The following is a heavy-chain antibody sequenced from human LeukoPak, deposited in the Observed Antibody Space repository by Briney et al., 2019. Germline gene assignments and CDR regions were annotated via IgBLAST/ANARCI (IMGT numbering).Heavy chain of an antibody. Sequence: GGSLRLSCAASGFTFSSFAIHWVRQAPGKGLEWVALISHDGIKKFYADSVKGRFTISRDNSKNTLYLQMDSLGAEDTALYYCARASRLGPPAQTDPFDIWGQGTMVIVSS. J-gene: IGHJ3*02. CDR1: GFTFSSFA. CDR3: ARASRLGPPAQTDPFDI. CDR2: ISHDGIKK. D-gene: IGHD7-27*01. V-gene: IGHV3-30-3*01.